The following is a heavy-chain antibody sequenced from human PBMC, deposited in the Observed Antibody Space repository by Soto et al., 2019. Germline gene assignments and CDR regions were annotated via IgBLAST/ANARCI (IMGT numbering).Heavy chain of an antibody. J-gene: IGHJ6*02. CDR2: IYPADSDT. V-gene: IGHV5-51*01. CDR1: GYSFASQW. CDR3: ARIPHTTTSYSDYFYGLDV. Sequence: AGESLKISCKGSGYSFASQWIGWVRQMPGKGLEWMGNIYPADSDTRYSPSFEGQVTISVDKSISTVYLQWTSLKASDTAMYYCARIPHTTTSYSDYFYGLDVWGQGTTVTVSS. D-gene: IGHD1-26*01.